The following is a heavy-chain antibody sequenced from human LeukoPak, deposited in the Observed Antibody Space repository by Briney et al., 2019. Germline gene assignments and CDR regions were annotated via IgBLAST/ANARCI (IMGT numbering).Heavy chain of an antibody. Sequence: PGRSLRLSCAASGFTFSSYAMHWVRQAPGKGLEWVAVISYDGSNKYYADSVKGRFTISRDNSKNTLYLQMNSLRAEDTAVYYCARVGYYDSSAGDDAFDIWGQGTMVTVSS. D-gene: IGHD3-22*01. CDR2: ISYDGSNK. J-gene: IGHJ3*02. CDR3: ARVGYYDSSAGDDAFDI. CDR1: GFTFSSYA. V-gene: IGHV3-30*04.